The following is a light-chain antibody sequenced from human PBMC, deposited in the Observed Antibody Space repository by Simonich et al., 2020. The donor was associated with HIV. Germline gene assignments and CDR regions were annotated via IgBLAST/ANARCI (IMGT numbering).Light chain of an antibody. Sequence: DIVMTQSPDSLAVSLGDSATLNCKSSKSVLYRSNNQNYLAWYQKKPGQPPKLLFYWASTRESGVPDRFSGSGSGTDFTLTISSLQAEDVAIYYCQQYYSTPWTFGQGTKVEIK. CDR3: QQYYSTPWT. CDR2: WAS. CDR1: KSVLYRSNNQNY. V-gene: IGKV4-1*01. J-gene: IGKJ1*01.